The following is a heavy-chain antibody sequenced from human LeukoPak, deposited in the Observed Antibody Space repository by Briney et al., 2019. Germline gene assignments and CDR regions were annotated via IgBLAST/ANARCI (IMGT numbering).Heavy chain of an antibody. Sequence: SGGSLRLSCSASGFSFSTYALHWVRQAPGKGLEYVSGISSNGGTTYYAGSVKGRLTISRDNSKSTLYLQMSSLRPEDTAVYYCVYQVLGALQWGRGTLVTVSS. V-gene: IGHV3-64D*09. CDR2: ISSNGGTT. J-gene: IGHJ4*02. CDR1: GFSFSTYA. D-gene: IGHD1-26*01. CDR3: VYQVLGALQ.